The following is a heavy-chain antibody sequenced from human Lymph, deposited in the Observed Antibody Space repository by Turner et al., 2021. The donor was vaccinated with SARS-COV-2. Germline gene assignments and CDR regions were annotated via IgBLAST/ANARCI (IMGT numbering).Heavy chain of an antibody. CDR1: GCTFTSYD. D-gene: IGHD1-26*01. V-gene: IGHV1-8*02. Sequence: QVQLVQSGAEVKKPGAVLKVSCKAPGCTFTSYDINWVRQATGQGLEWMGWMNLNRGNTGYAQKCQGRVTMTRNTSISTAYMELSSLRSEDTAVYYCARGRYSGGGMDVWGQGTTVTVSS. CDR3: ARGRYSGGGMDV. J-gene: IGHJ6*02. CDR2: MNLNRGNT.